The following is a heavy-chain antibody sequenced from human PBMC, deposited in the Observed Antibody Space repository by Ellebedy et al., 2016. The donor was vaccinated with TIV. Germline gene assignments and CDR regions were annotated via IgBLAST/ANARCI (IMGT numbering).Heavy chain of an antibody. CDR1: GFTFSNSG. J-gene: IGHJ4*02. Sequence: GESLKISCAASGFTFSNSGMSWVRQAPGKGLEWVSRIHSDGNSVHYADSVEGRFTVSRDNAKNTVYLQMTSLRPEDTAIYYCRLGPDRDFDYWGQGTLVTVSS. D-gene: IGHD3-16*01. V-gene: IGHV3-74*01. CDR2: IHSDGNSV. CDR3: RLGPDRDFDY.